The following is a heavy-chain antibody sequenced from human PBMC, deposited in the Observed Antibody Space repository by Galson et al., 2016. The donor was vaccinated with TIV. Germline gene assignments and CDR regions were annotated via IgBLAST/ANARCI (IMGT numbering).Heavy chain of an antibody. D-gene: IGHD1/OR15-1a*01. CDR1: GFIFNSFA. J-gene: IGHJ6*02. CDR3: AKEAGTDYYYGMDV. V-gene: IGHV3-23*01. Sequence: SLRLSCAASGFIFNSFAMSWVRQAPGKGLQWVSAISRRGFNTYYADSAKGRFTISRDNSKNTLCLQMNSVRADDTAVYYCAKEAGTDYYYGMDVWGQGTTVTVSS. CDR2: ISRRGFNT.